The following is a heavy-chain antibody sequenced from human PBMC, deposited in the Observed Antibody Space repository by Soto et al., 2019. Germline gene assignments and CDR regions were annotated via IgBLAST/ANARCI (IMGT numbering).Heavy chain of an antibody. J-gene: IGHJ3*02. Sequence: EVQLLESGGGLVQPGVSLRLSCAASGFTFSSYAMSWVRQAPGKGLEWVSAISSSGGTTYYADSVKGRFTVSRDNSKNTLHLQMTSLRAEDTALYYGATTATGWFSASDIWGQGTMVTVSS. V-gene: IGHV3-23*01. CDR2: ISSSGGTT. D-gene: IGHD6-19*01. CDR1: GFTFSSYA. CDR3: ATTATGWFSASDI.